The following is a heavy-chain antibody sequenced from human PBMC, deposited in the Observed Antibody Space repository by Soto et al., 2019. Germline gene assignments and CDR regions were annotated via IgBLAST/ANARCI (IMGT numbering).Heavy chain of an antibody. V-gene: IGHV1-69*13. CDR2: IIPIFGTA. D-gene: IGHD2-2*01. J-gene: IGHJ6*02. CDR3: ARDPIVVVPPSPYYYYGMDV. Sequence: SVKVSCKASGGTFSSYAISWVRQAPGQGLEWMGGIIPIFGTANYAQKFQGRVTITADESTSTAYMELSSLRSEDTAVYYCARDPIVVVPPSPYYYYGMDVWGQGTTVTVSS. CDR1: GGTFSSYA.